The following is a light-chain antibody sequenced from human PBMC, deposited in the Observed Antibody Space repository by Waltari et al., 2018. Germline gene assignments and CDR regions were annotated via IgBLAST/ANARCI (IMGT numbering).Light chain of an antibody. Sequence: AIQMTQSPSSLSASVRDRVTITCRASQGIRNELGWYQQKPWKAPKLLIYASSSLQRGVPSRFRGSGSCTDFTLNISSLQPEDFVTYYCLQHHNSPLTFGGGTKVEIK. V-gene: IGKV1-6*01. J-gene: IGKJ4*01. CDR1: QGIRNE. CDR2: ASS. CDR3: LQHHNSPLT.